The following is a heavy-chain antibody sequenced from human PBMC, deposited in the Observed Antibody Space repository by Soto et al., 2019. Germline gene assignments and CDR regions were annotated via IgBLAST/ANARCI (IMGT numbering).Heavy chain of an antibody. J-gene: IGHJ6*02. V-gene: IGHV3-48*03. Sequence: PGEYLRLSCSASGFPCSSYGMNWVRQSPGKGLEWVSYISSSGSTIYYADSVKGRFTISRDNAKNSLYLQMNSLRAEDTAVYYCLRDQMLSQSSMDVCVHGNPGTVS. CDR3: LRDQMLSQSSMDV. D-gene: IGHD2-8*01. CDR2: ISSSGSTI. CDR1: GFPCSSYG.